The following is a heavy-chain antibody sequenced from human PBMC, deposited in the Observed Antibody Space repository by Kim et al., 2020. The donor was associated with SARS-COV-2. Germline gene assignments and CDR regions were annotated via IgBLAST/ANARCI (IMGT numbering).Heavy chain of an antibody. Sequence: GGSLRLSCTTSGFTFSGSAMHWVRQASGKGLEWVGHIRSKSKNYSTDYGASVKGRLTISRDDSRNTSYLHMNNLKTEDTALYYCRRGINLLQASLAATDYWGRGNLVTGSS. CDR3: RRGINLLQASLAATDY. D-gene: IGHD2-15*01. V-gene: IGHV3-73*01. CDR1: GFTFSGSA. J-gene: IGHJ4*01. CDR2: IRSKSKNYST.